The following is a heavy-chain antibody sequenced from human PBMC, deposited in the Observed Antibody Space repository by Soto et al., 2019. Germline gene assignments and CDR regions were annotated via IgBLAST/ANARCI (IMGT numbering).Heavy chain of an antibody. V-gene: IGHV1-69*01. D-gene: IGHD7-27*01. CDR2: IIPLFGTT. Sequence: QVQVVQSGVEGRRPGSSVKVSCKASGDTFKNCVISWVRQAPGQGLEWMGGIIPLFGTTDFAQRFQGRLTITTDGCPTTAYTALYWRRSEDKATYYCAAELGFGKLAGVWGLWTAVIVSS. CDR3: AAELGFGKLAGV. CDR1: GDTFKNCV. J-gene: IGHJ6*02.